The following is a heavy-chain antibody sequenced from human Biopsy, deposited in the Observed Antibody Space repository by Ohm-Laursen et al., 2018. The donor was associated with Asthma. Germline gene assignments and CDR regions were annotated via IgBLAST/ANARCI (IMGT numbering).Heavy chain of an antibody. J-gene: IGHJ6*02. CDR3: VRGSSSWHHGPFHYYYGLDV. CDR1: SGSGGYMRSGNYY. D-gene: IGHD6-13*01. CDR2: IYYSGTT. V-gene: IGHV4-39*01. Sequence: SDTLSLTCSLSSGSGGYMRSGNYYWGWIRQPPGKGLEWIGRIYYSGTTYYNPSLESRVTVSADTSKNHFSLKLTSVTAADTAVYYCVRGSSSWHHGPFHYYYGLDVWGQGTTVTVSS.